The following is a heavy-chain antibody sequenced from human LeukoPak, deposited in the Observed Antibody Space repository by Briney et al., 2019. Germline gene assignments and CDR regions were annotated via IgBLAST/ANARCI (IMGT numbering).Heavy chain of an antibody. V-gene: IGHV4-59*01. J-gene: IGHJ4*02. CDR1: GGSISSYY. CDR2: IYYSGST. Sequence: SETLSLTCTVSGGSISSYYWSWIRQPPGKGLEWIGYIYYSGSTNYNPSLKSRVSISVDTSKNQFSLNLSSVTAADTAVYYCAGRSGRRGGVDYWGQGTLVTVSS. D-gene: IGHD1-26*01. CDR3: AGRSGRRGGVDY.